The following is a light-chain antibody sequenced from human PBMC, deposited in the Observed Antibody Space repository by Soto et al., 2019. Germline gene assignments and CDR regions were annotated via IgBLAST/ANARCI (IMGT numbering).Light chain of an antibody. Sequence: EIVMTQSPSTLSVSPGDRATLSCRASQSIRSNLAWYQQKSGQAPRLLIYDASNRATGIPARFSGSGSGTDFTLTISSLEPEDFAVYYCQQRSNRPPVTFGGGTNVDIK. CDR3: QQRSNRPPVT. J-gene: IGKJ4*01. V-gene: IGKV3-11*01. CDR1: QSIRSN. CDR2: DAS.